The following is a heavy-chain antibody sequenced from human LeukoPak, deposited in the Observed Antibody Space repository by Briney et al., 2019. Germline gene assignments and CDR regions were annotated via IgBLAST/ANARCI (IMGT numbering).Heavy chain of an antibody. V-gene: IGHV4-34*01. CDR2: INHSGNT. CDR1: GGSFSGDY. D-gene: IGHD3-10*01. J-gene: IGHJ4*02. CDR3: ARGLRLYYSLGPGEY. Sequence: ASETLSLTCAVYGGSFSGDYWSWIRQPPGKGLEWIGEINHSGNTNYNPSLKSRVTMSVDTSKNQFSLKLSSVTAADTAVYYCARGLRLYYSLGPGEYWGQGTLVTVSS.